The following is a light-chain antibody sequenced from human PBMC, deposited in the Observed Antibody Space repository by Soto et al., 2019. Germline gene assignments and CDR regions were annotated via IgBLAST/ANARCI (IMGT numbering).Light chain of an antibody. V-gene: IGLV2-8*01. CDR2: EVS. J-gene: IGLJ1*01. Sequence: QSALTQPPSASGSPGQSVTISCTGTSSDVGGYNYVSWYQQHPGKAPKLMIYEVSKRPSGVPDRFSGSKSGNTASLTVSGLQAEDEADYYCRSYAGSTQFRVFGTGTKLTVL. CDR3: RSYAGSTQFRV. CDR1: SSDVGGYNY.